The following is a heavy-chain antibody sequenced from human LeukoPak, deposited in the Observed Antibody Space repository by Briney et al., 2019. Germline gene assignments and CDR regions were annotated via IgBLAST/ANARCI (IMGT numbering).Heavy chain of an antibody. Sequence: PGGSLRLSCAASGFTFSDYYTSWIRQAPGKGLEWVSYISSSGSMISDADSVKGRFTISRDNAKKSLYLQMNSLRAEDTAVYYCARDEYIHGDLTNFDSWGQGTLVIVSS. J-gene: IGHJ4*02. CDR1: GFTFSDYY. V-gene: IGHV3-11*04. CDR3: ARDEYIHGDLTNFDS. D-gene: IGHD4-17*01. CDR2: ISSSGSMI.